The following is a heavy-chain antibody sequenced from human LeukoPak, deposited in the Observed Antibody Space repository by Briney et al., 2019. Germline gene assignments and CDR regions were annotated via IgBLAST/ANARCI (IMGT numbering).Heavy chain of an antibody. D-gene: IGHD2-2*01. Sequence: SETLSLTCTVSGGSISSYYWSWIRQPPGKGLEWIGYIYTSGSTNYNPSLKSRVTISVDTSKNQFSLKLSSVTAADTAVYYCASTSLQITVRVLLVPAAVIDYWGQGTLVTVSS. CDR2: IYTSGST. J-gene: IGHJ4*02. V-gene: IGHV4-4*09. CDR3: ASTSLQITVRVLLVPAAVIDY. CDR1: GGSISSYY.